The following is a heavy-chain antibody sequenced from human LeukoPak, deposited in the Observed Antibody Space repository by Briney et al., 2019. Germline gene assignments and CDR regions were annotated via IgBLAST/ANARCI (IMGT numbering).Heavy chain of an antibody. D-gene: IGHD6-13*01. CDR1: GFPPSSHR. J-gene: IGHJ4*02. V-gene: IGHV3-7*01. CDR2: IKQDGSEK. CDR3: ARDLDSSSWLVDY. Sequence: LTPSCAASGFPPSSHRMSWVRQAPAQRPPPVANIKQDGSEKYYVDSVKGRFTISRDNAKNSLYLQMNSLRAEDTAVYYCARDLDSSSWLVDYWGQGTLVTVSS.